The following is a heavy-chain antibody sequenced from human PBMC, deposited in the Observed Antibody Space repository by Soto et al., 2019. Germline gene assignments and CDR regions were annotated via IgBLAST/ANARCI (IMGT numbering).Heavy chain of an antibody. V-gene: IGHV3-72*01. CDR1: GFTFSDHY. D-gene: IGHD3-16*01. CDR2: TRDKTNSYTT. CDR3: ARATVGTYYFDY. J-gene: IGHJ4*02. Sequence: EVQLVESGGGLVQPGGSLRLSCAASGFTFSDHYMDWVRPAPGKGLEWVGRTRDKTNSYTTEYAESVKGRFTISRDDSKSSLYLQMNSLKTEDTAVYYCARATVGTYYFDYWGQGTLVTVSS.